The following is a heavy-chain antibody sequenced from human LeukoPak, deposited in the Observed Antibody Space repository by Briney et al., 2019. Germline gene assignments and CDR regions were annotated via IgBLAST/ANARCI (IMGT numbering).Heavy chain of an antibody. J-gene: IGHJ6*02. CDR2: ISSSTSYI. CDR3: AREGRPDVGYYYYGMDV. CDR1: GFTFSTYS. Sequence: GSLRLSCAASGFTFSTYSMNWVRQAPGKGLEWVSSISSSTSYIYYADSVKGRFTISRDNAKNSLYLQMNSLRAEDTAVYYCAREGRPDVGYYYYGMDVWGQGTTVTVSS. V-gene: IGHV3-21*01. D-gene: IGHD6-13*01.